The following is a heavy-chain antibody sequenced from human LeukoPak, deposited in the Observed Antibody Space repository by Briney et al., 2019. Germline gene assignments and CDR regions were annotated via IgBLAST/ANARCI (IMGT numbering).Heavy chain of an antibody. CDR3: AKKKVDVMGNQYYYYYGLDV. D-gene: IGHD3-16*01. CDR1: GGSFSGYS. J-gene: IGHJ6*02. V-gene: IGHV4-34*01. Sequence: SETLSLTCAVYGGSFSGYSLTWIRQPPGKGLEWIGEINHSGINHFNPSLKSRVTISADTSKKQVFLNLSSVTAADTAVYYCAKKKVDVMGNQYYYYYGLDVWGQGTTVTVSS. CDR2: INHSGIN.